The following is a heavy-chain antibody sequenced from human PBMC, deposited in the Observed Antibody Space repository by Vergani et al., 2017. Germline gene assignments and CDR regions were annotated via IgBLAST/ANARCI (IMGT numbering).Heavy chain of an antibody. J-gene: IGHJ6*03. CDR1: GFTFDDYA. Sequence: DVQLVESGGGVVQTGGSLRLSCAASGFTFDDYAMHWVRHGPGKGLEWVSLSSGDGGSTYYADSVKGRFTISRDKSKNSLYLQMNSLRTEDTALYYCAKDYHDYYYYYMDVWGKGTTVTVSS. CDR3: AKDYHDYYYYYMDV. V-gene: IGHV3-43*02. CDR2: SSGDGGST.